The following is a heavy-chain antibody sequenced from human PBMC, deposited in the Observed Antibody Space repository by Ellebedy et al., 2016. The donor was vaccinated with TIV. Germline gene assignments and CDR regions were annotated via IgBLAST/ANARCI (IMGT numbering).Heavy chain of an antibody. Sequence: SETLSLXXNVSGGSISSGNWWSWVRQPPGKGLEWIGEISHSGSANYNPSLKSRVTISIDKSKSQFSLRVNSVTAADTAVYYCARHPFPGGPPEYWGQGNRVTVSS. V-gene: IGHV4-4*02. D-gene: IGHD3-10*01. CDR2: ISHSGSA. CDR1: GGSISSGNW. CDR3: ARHPFPGGPPEY. J-gene: IGHJ4*02.